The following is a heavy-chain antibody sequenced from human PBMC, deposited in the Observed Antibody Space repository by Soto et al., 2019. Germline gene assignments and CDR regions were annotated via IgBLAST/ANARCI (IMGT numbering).Heavy chain of an antibody. V-gene: IGHV3-21*01. Sequence: GGSLRLSCAASGFAFSTYSMNWVRQAPGKGLEWVSSISFSIIYIFYADSLKGRFTISRDNAKNSLYLQMDSLRAEDTAVYYCARLQGRANYYFDSWGQGTLVTVSS. D-gene: IGHD3-10*01. J-gene: IGHJ4*02. CDR1: GFAFSTYS. CDR2: ISFSIIYI. CDR3: ARLQGRANYYFDS.